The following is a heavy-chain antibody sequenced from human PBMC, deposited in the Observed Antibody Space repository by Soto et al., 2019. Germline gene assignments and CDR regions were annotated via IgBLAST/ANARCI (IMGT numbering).Heavy chain of an antibody. Sequence: EVQLLESGGGLVQPGGSLRLSCVTSGFDFVTYAMSWVRQAPGKGLEWVSTISGGGGRSFYADSVKGRFTISRDNSRNTLYLQMNSLRAEDKAMYYCAKDGPYYDILTGFSERGNYFDYWGQGTLVTVSS. CDR2: ISGGGGRS. CDR1: GFDFVTYA. CDR3: AKDGPYYDILTGFSERGNYFDY. D-gene: IGHD3-9*01. V-gene: IGHV3-23*01. J-gene: IGHJ4*02.